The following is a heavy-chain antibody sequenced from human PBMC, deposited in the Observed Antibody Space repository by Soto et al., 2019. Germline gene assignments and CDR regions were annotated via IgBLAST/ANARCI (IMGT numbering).Heavy chain of an antibody. Sequence: SLRLSCAASGFTFSNYGIHWVRQAPGKGLEGVAVISYDGTNKYYGDSVKGRFTISRDNSKSTLYLQMNSLRAEDTAVYYCAKERTYYYDSSGYSHDAFDIWGQGTMVTVSS. CDR2: ISYDGTNK. J-gene: IGHJ3*02. CDR1: GFTFSNYG. CDR3: AKERTYYYDSSGYSHDAFDI. D-gene: IGHD3-22*01. V-gene: IGHV3-30*18.